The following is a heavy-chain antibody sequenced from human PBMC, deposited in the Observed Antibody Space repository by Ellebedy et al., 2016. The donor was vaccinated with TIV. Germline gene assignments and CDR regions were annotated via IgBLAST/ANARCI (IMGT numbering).Heavy chain of an antibody. CDR2: ISPNSGYT. CDR3: AKGGYHHGDYSYYYYGMDV. D-gene: IGHD4-17*01. CDR1: GFIFSDYY. Sequence: LSLTCAASGFIFSDYYMHWIRQAPGEGLEWVSYISPNSGYTNYVDSVKGRFTISRDNAANSLYLQMNSLKAEDTAVYYCAKGGYHHGDYSYYYYGMDVWGQGTTVTVSS. V-gene: IGHV3-11*05. J-gene: IGHJ6*02.